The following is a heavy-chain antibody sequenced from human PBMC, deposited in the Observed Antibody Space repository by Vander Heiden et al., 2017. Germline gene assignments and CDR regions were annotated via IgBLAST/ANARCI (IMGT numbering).Heavy chain of an antibody. V-gene: IGHV3-72*01. Sequence: EVQLLESGGGLVQPGGSLRLSCAGSGFTFSDHYMDWVRQAPGKGLEWVGRIRNKAASHTTAYAASVEGRFAISRDDSKNSLYLQLNSLKTEDTAMYYCATSPSSGYNWGQGTQVTVSS. CDR1: GFTFSDHY. D-gene: IGHD3-22*01. CDR2: IRNKAASHTT. J-gene: IGHJ1*01. CDR3: ATSPSSGYN.